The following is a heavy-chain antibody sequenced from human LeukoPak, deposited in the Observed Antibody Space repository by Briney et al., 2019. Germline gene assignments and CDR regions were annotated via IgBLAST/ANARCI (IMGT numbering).Heavy chain of an antibody. V-gene: IGHV3-53*01. Sequence: GGSLRLSCAASGFTVSSNYMSWVSQAPAKGLEWVSVLHSGGNTYYADSVKGRFTISRDNFKNPLFLQMDSLRADDTAVYYCARGGRAGWSGSYEDSFDIWGQGTMVTVSS. CDR3: ARGGRAGWSGSYEDSFDI. J-gene: IGHJ3*02. CDR1: GFTVSSNY. CDR2: LHSGGNT. D-gene: IGHD1-26*01.